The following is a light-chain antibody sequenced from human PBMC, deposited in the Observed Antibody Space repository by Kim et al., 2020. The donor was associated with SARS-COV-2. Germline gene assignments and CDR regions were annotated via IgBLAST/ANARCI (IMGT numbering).Light chain of an antibody. Sequence: QSALTQPASVSGSPGQSITISCTGTTTDVGNSNYVSWYQQHPGKAPKLIIYTVTEWPPGVSDRFSGSKSVNTASLTISGLQPEDEADYYCSSYTNSATYVFGTGTKVTVL. V-gene: IGLV2-14*03. J-gene: IGLJ1*01. CDR3: SSYTNSATYV. CDR1: TTDVGNSNY. CDR2: TVT.